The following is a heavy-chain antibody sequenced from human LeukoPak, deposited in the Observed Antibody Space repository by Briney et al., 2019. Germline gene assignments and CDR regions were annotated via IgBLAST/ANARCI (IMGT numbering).Heavy chain of an antibody. Sequence: SERLSLTCTVSGGSISSYYWRWIRQPAGKGLEWIGRIYTSESTNYNRSCKSPVTMSVDTSKNQFSLKLSSVTAADTAVYYCARDREYYYDSSGYDYWGQGTLVTVSS. D-gene: IGHD3-22*01. J-gene: IGHJ4*02. CDR1: GGSISSYY. CDR2: IYTSEST. CDR3: ARDREYYYDSSGYDY. V-gene: IGHV4-4*07.